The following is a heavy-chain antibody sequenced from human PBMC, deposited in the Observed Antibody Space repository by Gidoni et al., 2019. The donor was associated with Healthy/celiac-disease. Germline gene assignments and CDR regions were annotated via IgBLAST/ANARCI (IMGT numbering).Heavy chain of an antibody. J-gene: IGHJ6*02. Sequence: QVQLQESGPGLVKPSQTLSRTCTVSGGSISSGGYYWSWIRQHPGKGLEWIGYIYYSGSTYYNPSLKSRVTISVATSKNQFSLKLSSVTAADTAVYYCARESVVVAATPVYYYGMDVWGQGTTVTVSS. CDR2: IYYSGST. CDR3: ARESVVVAATPVYYYGMDV. D-gene: IGHD2-15*01. CDR1: GGSISSGGYY. V-gene: IGHV4-31*03.